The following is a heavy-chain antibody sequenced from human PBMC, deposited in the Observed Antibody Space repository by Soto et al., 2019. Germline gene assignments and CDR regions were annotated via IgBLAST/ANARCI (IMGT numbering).Heavy chain of an antibody. CDR3: ARGPGGPDGPGDY. Sequence: QVQLVQSGAEVKKPRASVKVSCKASGYTFTSYAMHWVRQAPGQRPEWMGWINAGNGNTKYSQKFQGRVTITRDTSASTAYMELSSLRSEDTAVYYCARGPGGPDGPGDYWGQGTLVTVSS. CDR2: INAGNGNT. CDR1: GYTFTSYA. V-gene: IGHV1-3*01. D-gene: IGHD2-15*01. J-gene: IGHJ4*02.